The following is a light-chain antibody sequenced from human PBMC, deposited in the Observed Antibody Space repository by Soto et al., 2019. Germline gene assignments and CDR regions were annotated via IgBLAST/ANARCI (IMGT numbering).Light chain of an antibody. CDR2: GAS. J-gene: IGKJ1*01. V-gene: IGKV3-15*01. Sequence: EIVMTQSPATLSLSPGERATLSCRARQSVSSNLAWYHQKPGQAPRLLIYGASTRATGVPARFSGSGSGTEFTLTISSPQSEDFAVYYCQQYNKWPLTFGQGTKVEIK. CDR3: QQYNKWPLT. CDR1: QSVSSN.